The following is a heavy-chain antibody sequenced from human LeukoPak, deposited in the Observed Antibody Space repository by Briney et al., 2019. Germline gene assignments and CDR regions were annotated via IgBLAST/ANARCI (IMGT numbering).Heavy chain of an antibody. Sequence: GESLKISCEGSGYSFTSYWIGWVRQMPGKGLEWMGIIYPGDSDTRYSPSFQGQVTISADKSISTAYLQWSSLKASDTAMYYCAGHAWSVGSGSYSYAFDIWGQGTMVTVSS. D-gene: IGHD3-10*01. V-gene: IGHV5-51*01. CDR3: AGHAWSVGSGSYSYAFDI. CDR1: GYSFTSYW. CDR2: IYPGDSDT. J-gene: IGHJ3*02.